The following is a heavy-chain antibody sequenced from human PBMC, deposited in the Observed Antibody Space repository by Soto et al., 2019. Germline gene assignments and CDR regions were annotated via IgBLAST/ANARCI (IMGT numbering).Heavy chain of an antibody. CDR3: ARGEQYSGRIFDY. CDR2: TYYRSKWYY. D-gene: IGHD1-26*01. V-gene: IGHV6-1*01. CDR1: GDSVSSNSAG. Sequence: SQNLSLTCAITGDSVSSNSAGWSWVRQSPSRGLEWLGRTYYRSKWYYEYAVSVRGRITINPDTSKNQYSLQLNSVTPEDTAVYFCARGEQYSGRIFDYWGQGTLVTVSS. J-gene: IGHJ4*01.